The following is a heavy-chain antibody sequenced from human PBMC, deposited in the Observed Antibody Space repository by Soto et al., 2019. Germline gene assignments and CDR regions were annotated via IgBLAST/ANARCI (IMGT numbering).Heavy chain of an antibody. CDR3: AKVHIAVAGKYFDY. CDR1: GFTFSGYA. D-gene: IGHD6-19*01. CDR2: ISGSGGST. Sequence: LRLSCAASGFTFSGYAMSWVRQAPGKGLEWVSAISGSGGSTYYADSVKGRFTISRDNSKNTLYLQMNSLRAEDTAVYYCAKVHIAVAGKYFDYWGQGTPVTVSS. V-gene: IGHV3-23*01. J-gene: IGHJ4*02.